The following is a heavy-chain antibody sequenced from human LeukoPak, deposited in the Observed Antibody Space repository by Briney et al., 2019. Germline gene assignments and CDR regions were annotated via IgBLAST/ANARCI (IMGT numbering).Heavy chain of an antibody. CDR1: GYIFTGFY. Sequence: ASVKVSCKASGYIFTGFYIHWVRQAPAQGLEWMGWMYPNNGKTNYAQGFQGRVTMARDTSITTAYMEVTTLTSDDSAVYYCARDGRSDILKTAGTEYYYYYLDVWGKGTTVTVSS. D-gene: IGHD6-13*01. V-gene: IGHV1-2*02. CDR3: ARDGRSDILKTAGTEYYYYYLDV. J-gene: IGHJ6*03. CDR2: MYPNNGKT.